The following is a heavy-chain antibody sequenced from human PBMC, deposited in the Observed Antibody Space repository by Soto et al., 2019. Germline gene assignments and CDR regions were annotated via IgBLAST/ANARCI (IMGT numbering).Heavy chain of an antibody. CDR3: AKIIAAPGSLDY. CDR1: GFTFSIYG. Sequence: QVQLVESGGGVVQPGRSLRLSCAASGFTFSIYGMHWVRQAPGKGLEWVAVISYDVSNKYYADSVKGLFTISRDNSKNTLYLHMHSLRAEDPAVYYWAKIIAAPGSLDYWGQGTLVTVSS. D-gene: IGHD6-13*01. V-gene: IGHV3-30*18. J-gene: IGHJ4*02. CDR2: ISYDVSNK.